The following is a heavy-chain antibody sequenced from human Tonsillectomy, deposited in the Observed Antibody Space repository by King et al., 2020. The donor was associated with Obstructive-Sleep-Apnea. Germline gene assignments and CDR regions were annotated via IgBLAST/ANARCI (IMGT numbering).Heavy chain of an antibody. D-gene: IGHD6-13*01. Sequence: VQLVESGAEVKKPGASVTVSCKSSGYTFTSYDIIWVRQATGQGLEWMGWINPNSGKTGYAQKFQGSVTMTRNTSVSTAYMELSSLRFEDTAVYYCARRSSLDYNCFDPWGQGTLVTVSS. CDR3: ARRSSLDYNCFDP. CDR1: GYTFTSYD. J-gene: IGHJ5*02. CDR2: INPNSGKT. V-gene: IGHV1-8*01.